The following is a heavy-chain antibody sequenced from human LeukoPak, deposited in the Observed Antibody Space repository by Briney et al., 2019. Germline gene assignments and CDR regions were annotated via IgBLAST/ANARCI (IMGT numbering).Heavy chain of an antibody. V-gene: IGHV3-23*01. Sequence: PGGSLRLSCAASGFTFSSYAMSWVRQAPGKGLEWVSAISGSGGSTYYADSVKGRFTISRDNSKNTLYLQMNSLRAEDTAVYYCAKVLTLQTARGDYFDYWGQGTLVTVSS. CDR2: ISGSGGST. CDR1: GFTFSSYA. J-gene: IGHJ4*02. D-gene: IGHD3-16*01. CDR3: AKVLTLQTARGDYFDY.